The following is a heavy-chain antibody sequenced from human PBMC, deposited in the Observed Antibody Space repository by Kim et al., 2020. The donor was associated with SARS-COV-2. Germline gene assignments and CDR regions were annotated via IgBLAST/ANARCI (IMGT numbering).Heavy chain of an antibody. Sequence: SETLSLTCAVYGGSFSGYYWTWIRQPPGKGLEWIGVMNHSGSTDYKSSLKSRVTISVDTSKNQFSLKLSSVTAADTAVYYFARGGGLLLCYYYYGMDVWG. D-gene: IGHD2-15*01. V-gene: IGHV4-34*01. CDR3: ARGGGLLLCYYYYGMDV. CDR1: GGSFSGYY. J-gene: IGHJ6*01. CDR2: MNHSGST.